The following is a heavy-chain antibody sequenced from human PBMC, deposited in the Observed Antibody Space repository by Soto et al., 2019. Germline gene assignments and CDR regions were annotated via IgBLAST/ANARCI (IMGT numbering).Heavy chain of an antibody. V-gene: IGHV4-59*12. CDR2: IYYSGST. J-gene: IGHJ4*02. Sequence: SETLSLTCTVSGGSISSYYWSWIRQPPGKGLEWIGYIYYSGSTNYNPSLKSRVTISVDTSKNQFSLKLSSVTAADTAVYYCAKDGDTAMVTVFDYWGQGTLVTVSS. D-gene: IGHD5-18*01. CDR3: AKDGDTAMVTVFDY. CDR1: GGSISSYY.